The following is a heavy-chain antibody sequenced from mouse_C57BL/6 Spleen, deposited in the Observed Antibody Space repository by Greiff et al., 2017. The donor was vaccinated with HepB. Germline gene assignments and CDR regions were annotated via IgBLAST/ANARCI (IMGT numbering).Heavy chain of an antibody. D-gene: IGHD1-1*01. CDR1: GYTFTSYG. CDR2: IYPRSGNT. V-gene: IGHV1-81*01. Sequence: QVQLQQSGAELARPGASVKLSCKASGYTFTSYGISWVKQRTGQGLEWIGEIYPRSGNTYYNEKFKGKATLTADKSSSTAYMELRSLTSEDSAVYFCANYYGSPYEGWYFDVWGTGTTVTVSS. CDR3: ANYYGSPYEGWYFDV. J-gene: IGHJ1*03.